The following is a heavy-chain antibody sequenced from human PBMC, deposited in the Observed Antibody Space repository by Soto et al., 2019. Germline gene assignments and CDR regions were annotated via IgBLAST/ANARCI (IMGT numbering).Heavy chain of an antibody. CDR2: INHSGST. CDR1: GGSFSGYY. V-gene: IGHV4-34*01. D-gene: IGHD3-16*02. J-gene: IGHJ4*02. CDR3: ARRAHNYIWGSYRPYYFDY. Sequence: SETLSLTCAVYGGSFSGYYWSWIRQPPGKGLEWIGEINHSGSTNYNPSLKSRVTISVDTSKNQFSLKLSSVTAADTAVYYCARRAHNYIWGSYRPYYFDYWGQGTLVTVSS.